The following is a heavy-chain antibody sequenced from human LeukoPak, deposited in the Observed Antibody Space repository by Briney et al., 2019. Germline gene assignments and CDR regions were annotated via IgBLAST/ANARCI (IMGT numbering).Heavy chain of an antibody. CDR1: GYTFTSYG. D-gene: IGHD6-13*01. CDR3: ARDLRLYSSSWYGTLGY. J-gene: IGHJ4*02. CDR2: SSAYNGNT. Sequence: GSVKVSCKASGYTFTSYGISWVRQAPGQGLEWMGWSSAYNGNTNYAQKLQGRVTMTTDTSTSTAYMELRSLRSDDTAVYYCARDLRLYSSSWYGTLGYWGQGTLVTVSS. V-gene: IGHV1-18*04.